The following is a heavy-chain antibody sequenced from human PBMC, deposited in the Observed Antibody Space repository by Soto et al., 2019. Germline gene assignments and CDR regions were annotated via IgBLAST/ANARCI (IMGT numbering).Heavy chain of an antibody. J-gene: IGHJ5*02. CDR1: GGSFSGYY. CDR3: AREADYIWGSYRYNWFDP. V-gene: IGHV4-34*01. D-gene: IGHD3-16*02. CDR2: INHSGST. Sequence: SETLSLTCAVYGGSFSGYYWSWIRQPPGKGLEWIGEINHSGSTNYNPSLKSRVTISVDTSKNQFSLKLSSVTAADTAVYYCAREADYIWGSYRYNWFDPWGQGTLVTVS.